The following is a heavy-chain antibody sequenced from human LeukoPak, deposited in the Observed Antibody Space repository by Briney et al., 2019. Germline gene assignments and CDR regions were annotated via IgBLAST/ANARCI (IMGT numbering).Heavy chain of an antibody. J-gene: IGHJ4*02. CDR3: ARVSSSSGGLDY. D-gene: IGHD6-6*01. CDR2: IIDDGTT. V-gene: IGHV4-34*12. Sequence: SETLSLTCAVFGGSLSGYYWTWIRQPPGKGLEWIGEIIDDGTTKYNSSLKSRVTLSVDTSKNQFSLHLTSVTPEDTAVYYCARVSSSSGGLDYWGQGTLVTVSS. CDR1: GGSLSGYY.